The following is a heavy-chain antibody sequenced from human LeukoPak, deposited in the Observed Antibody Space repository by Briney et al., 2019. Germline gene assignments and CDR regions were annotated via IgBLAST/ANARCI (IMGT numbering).Heavy chain of an antibody. CDR2: IPYDGDNK. CDR1: GFTFSSYA. J-gene: IGHJ4*02. D-gene: IGHD1-7*01. V-gene: IGHV3-30*14. Sequence: GGSLRLSCAASGFTFSSYAMHWVRQAPGKGLEWVAVIPYDGDNKNYADSVKGRFTISRDSSKNTLYLQMNSLRNEDKAVYYCARDPGNYAYFDYWGQGTLVTVSS. CDR3: ARDPGNYAYFDY.